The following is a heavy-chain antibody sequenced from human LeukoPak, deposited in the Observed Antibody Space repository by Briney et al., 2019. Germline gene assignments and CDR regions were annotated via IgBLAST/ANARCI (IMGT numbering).Heavy chain of an antibody. D-gene: IGHD6-13*01. CDR3: AKAYSSILYGDAFHI. CDR1: GFTFRFYA. Sequence: PGGSLRLSCAGSGFTFRFYAMTWVRQAPGKGLEWVSGISGDASVSKHADSVKGRFNISRDNSKNTLYLQLNSLRVEDTAIYYCAKAYSSILYGDAFHIWHQGTMVTVSP. CDR2: ISGDASVS. J-gene: IGHJ3*02. V-gene: IGHV3-23*01.